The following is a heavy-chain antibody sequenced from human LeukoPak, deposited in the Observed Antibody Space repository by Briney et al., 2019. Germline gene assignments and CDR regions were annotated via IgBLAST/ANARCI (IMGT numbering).Heavy chain of an antibody. V-gene: IGHV3-21*01. CDR3: ASEPGGLYY. D-gene: IGHD3-16*01. Sequence: GGSLRLSCAASGFTFSTYWMHWGRQAPGQGLEWVSSVSSSSSYIYYADSVKGRFTISRDNAKNSLYLQMNSLRAEDTAVYYCASEPGGLYYCGQGTLVTVSS. J-gene: IGHJ4*02. CDR1: GFTFSTYW. CDR2: VSSSSSYI.